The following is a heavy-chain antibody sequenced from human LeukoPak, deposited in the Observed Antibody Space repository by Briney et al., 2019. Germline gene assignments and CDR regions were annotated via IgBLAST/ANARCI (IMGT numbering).Heavy chain of an antibody. CDR3: ASTPTQNYGGNGFDY. Sequence: SETLSFTCAAYGGSFMGYNWSGFGQPPGKGLEGLGEINHSGSTNYNPSLKSRVTISVDTSKNQFSLKLSSVTAADTAVYYCASTPTQNYGGNGFDYWGQGTLVTVSS. CDR1: GGSFMGYN. J-gene: IGHJ4*02. D-gene: IGHD4-23*01. CDR2: INHSGST. V-gene: IGHV4-34*01.